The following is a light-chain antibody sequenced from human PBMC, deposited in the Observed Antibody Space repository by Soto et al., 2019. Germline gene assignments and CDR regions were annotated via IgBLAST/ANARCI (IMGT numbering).Light chain of an antibody. Sequence: QSALTQSASVSGSPGQSITISCTGTTSDVGGHDYVSWYQQHPGKAPTLMIYHVTNRPSGVSSRFSGSKSGNTAFLIISGLEAEDEADYSCSSYTSSSTFVFGTGTKLTVL. V-gene: IGLV2-14*01. CDR3: SSYTSSSTFV. J-gene: IGLJ1*01. CDR1: TSDVGGHDY. CDR2: HVT.